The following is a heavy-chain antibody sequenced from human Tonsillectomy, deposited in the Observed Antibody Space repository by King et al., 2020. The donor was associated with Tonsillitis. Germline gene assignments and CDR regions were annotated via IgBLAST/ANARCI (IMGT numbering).Heavy chain of an antibody. V-gene: IGHV1-18*01. CDR3: AADGYYDFWSGSGWPYY. Sequence: VQLVQSGAEVKKPGASVKVSCKASGYTFTSYGISWVRQAPGQGFEWMGWISAYNGNTNYAQKLQGRVTMTTDTSTSTAYMELRSLRSDDTAVYYCAADGYYDFWSGSGWPYYWGQGTLVTVSS. J-gene: IGHJ4*02. CDR1: GYTFTSYG. D-gene: IGHD3-3*01. CDR2: ISAYNGNT.